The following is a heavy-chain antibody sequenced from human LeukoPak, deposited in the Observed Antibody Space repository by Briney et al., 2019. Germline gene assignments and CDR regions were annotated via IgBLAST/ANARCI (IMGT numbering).Heavy chain of an antibody. CDR1: GFSFSGYA. V-gene: IGHV3-30*04. J-gene: IGHJ4*02. Sequence: GRFLRLSCPASGFSFSGYAMHWVRHAPNNGLGWVAAISYDGSTKYSSDSEKSLSTITRDNSKNTLYLQMNSLTAEDTAVYYCARTFWDKSNGYDYYFDHWGQGSLVTVSS. CDR2: ISYDGSTK. D-gene: IGHD5-12*01. CDR3: ARTFWDKSNGYDYYFDH.